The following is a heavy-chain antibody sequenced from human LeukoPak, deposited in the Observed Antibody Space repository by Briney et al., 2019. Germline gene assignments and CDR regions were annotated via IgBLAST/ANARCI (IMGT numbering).Heavy chain of an antibody. V-gene: IGHV1-2*06. J-gene: IGHJ4*02. CDR2: INPSSGGT. CDR1: GYTFTGYY. D-gene: IGHD3-22*01. CDR3: ARALRDSSGYYYVDY. Sequence: ASVKVSCKASGYTFTGYYMHWVRQAPGQGLEWMGRINPSSGGTDYAQRFQGRVPMARDTSINTAYMELSRLRSDDTAVFYCARALRDSSGYYYVDYWGQGTLVTVSS.